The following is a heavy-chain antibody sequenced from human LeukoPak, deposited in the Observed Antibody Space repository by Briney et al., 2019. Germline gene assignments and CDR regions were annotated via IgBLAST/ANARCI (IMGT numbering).Heavy chain of an antibody. CDR2: IYSGGST. D-gene: IGHD2-15*01. CDR3: ARAGYCSGGSWYGSDY. CDR1: GFTVSSNY. Sequence: GGSLRPSCAASGFTVSSNYMSWVRQAPGKGLEWVSVIYSGGSTYYADSVKGRFTISRDNSKNTLYLQMDSLRAEDTAVYYCARAGYCSGGSWYGSDYWGQGTLVSVSS. V-gene: IGHV3-66*01. J-gene: IGHJ4*02.